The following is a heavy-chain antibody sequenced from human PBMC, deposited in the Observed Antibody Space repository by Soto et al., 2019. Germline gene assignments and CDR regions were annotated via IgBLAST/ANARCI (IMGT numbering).Heavy chain of an antibody. CDR2: VYVSDSET. V-gene: IGHV5-51*01. J-gene: IGHJ3*01. Sequence: GESLKISCRGSGYYSNSYWIAWVRQMPGKGLEWLGSVYVSDSETKYSPSFRGQVTISADKSTNTAYLHWSSLKASDTAMYYCQRTGTLSGRDASAVWGEGTMVTVS. CDR3: QRTGTLSGRDASAV. D-gene: IGHD5-12*01. CDR1: GYYSNSYW.